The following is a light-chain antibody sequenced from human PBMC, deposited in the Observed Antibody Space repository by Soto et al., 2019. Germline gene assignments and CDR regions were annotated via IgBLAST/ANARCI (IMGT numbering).Light chain of an antibody. V-gene: IGLV2-14*01. CDR1: SSDGGGCNY. CDR3: SSYTSSSTLV. J-gene: IGLJ1*01. CDR2: DVS. Sequence: QSVLTQPASVSGSPGQSITISCTGTSSDGGGCNYVSWYQQHPGKAPKLMIYDVSNRPSGVSNRFSGSKSGNTASLTISGLQAEDEADYYCSSYTSSSTLVFGTGTKVTVL.